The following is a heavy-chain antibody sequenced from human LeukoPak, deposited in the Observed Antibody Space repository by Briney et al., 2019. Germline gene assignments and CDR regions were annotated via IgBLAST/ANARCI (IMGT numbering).Heavy chain of an antibody. CDR1: EYSFTSYW. CDR3: ARSGHTSRPLGGYFDY. J-gene: IGHJ4*02. Sequence: GESLKISCKGSEYSFTSYWIGWVRQMPGKGLEWMGIIYPGDSDTRYSPSFQGQVTISVDKSISTAHLQWSSLKASDTAIYYCARSGHTSRPLGGYFDYWGQGTLVTVSS. V-gene: IGHV5-51*01. D-gene: IGHD6-13*01. CDR2: IYPGDSDT.